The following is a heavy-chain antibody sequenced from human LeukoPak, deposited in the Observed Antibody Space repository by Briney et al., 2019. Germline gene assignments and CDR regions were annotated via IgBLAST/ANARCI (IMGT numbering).Heavy chain of an antibody. D-gene: IGHD3-16*01. CDR3: ARDRAAGAYPWYFDY. CDR2: ISSTSNTI. V-gene: IGHV3-48*01. CDR1: GFTFSDYS. J-gene: IGHJ4*02. Sequence: GGSLRLSCAASGFTFSDYSMNWVRQAPGKGLEWISYISSTSNTIYYADSVKGRFTISRDNAKNSLYLQMNSLRAEDTAVYYCARDRAAGAYPWYFDYWGQGTLVTVSS.